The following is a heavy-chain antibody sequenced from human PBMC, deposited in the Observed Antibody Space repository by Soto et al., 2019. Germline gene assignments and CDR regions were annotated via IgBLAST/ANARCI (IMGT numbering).Heavy chain of an antibody. CDR1: GFTFSSYA. Sequence: QVQLVESGGGVVQPGRSLRLSCAASGFTFSSYAMHWVRQAPGKGLEWVAVISYDGSNKYYADSVKGRFTISRDNSKNTLYMQMNSRRAEDTAVYYCARDEMAVAGTSTTVVTLLLDYWGQGTLVTVSS. CDR3: ARDEMAVAGTSTTVVTLLLDY. CDR2: ISYDGSNK. J-gene: IGHJ4*02. V-gene: IGHV3-30-3*01. D-gene: IGHD6-19*01.